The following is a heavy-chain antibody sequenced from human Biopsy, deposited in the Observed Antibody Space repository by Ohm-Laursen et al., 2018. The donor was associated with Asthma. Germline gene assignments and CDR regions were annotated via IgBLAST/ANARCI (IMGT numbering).Heavy chain of an antibody. CDR3: ARHWNWGSFFDY. J-gene: IGHJ4*02. V-gene: IGHV4-39*02. D-gene: IGHD7-27*01. CDR2: ISYTGNT. Sequence: TLSLTCTVSGASITSSAYYWGWIRQPPGKGLEWIGSISYTGNTDIPSLRSRVPLSVDTSKNNYPQNLTSVAAADTAVFYCARHWNWGSFFDYWGQGMLVTVSS. CDR1: GASITSSAYY.